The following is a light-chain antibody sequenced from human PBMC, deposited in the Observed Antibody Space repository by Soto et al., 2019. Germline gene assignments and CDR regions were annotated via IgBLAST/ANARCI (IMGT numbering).Light chain of an antibody. V-gene: IGLV2-11*01. CDR1: SSDVGAYNF. CDR2: DVN. CDR3: CSYAGTYTLGV. J-gene: IGLJ1*01. Sequence: QSALTQPRSVSGSPGQPVTISCTGTSSDVGAYNFVSWYQLHPGKVPKLLIYDVNKRPSGVPDRFSGSKSGNTASLTISGLQAEDDADYYCCSYAGTYTLGVFGTGTKLTVL.